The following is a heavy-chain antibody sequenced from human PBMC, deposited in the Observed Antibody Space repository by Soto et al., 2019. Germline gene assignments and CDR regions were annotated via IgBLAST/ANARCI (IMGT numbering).Heavy chain of an antibody. CDR2: FFIGGNT. Sequence: PSETLSLTCSVSGGSITGGSISRTTYYWGWMRQPPGKGLEWIASFFIGGNTYYNPSLKSRVTTSVDTSKNQFALKLSSVTAAETAVYYCARHGITGSYYDAYDIWSQGTMVTVSS. D-gene: IGHD1-26*01. J-gene: IGHJ3*02. CDR1: GGSISRTTYY. CDR3: ARHGITGSYYDAYDI. V-gene: IGHV4-39*01.